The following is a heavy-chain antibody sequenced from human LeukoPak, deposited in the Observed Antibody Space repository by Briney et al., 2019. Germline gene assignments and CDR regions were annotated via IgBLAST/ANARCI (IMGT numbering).Heavy chain of an antibody. CDR2: TYYRSKWYN. J-gene: IGHJ6*02. CDR3: ARASEGSSWYHYYYGMDV. Sequence: SQTLSPTCAISGDSASSNSAAWNWIRHSPSRSLEWLGRTYYRSKWYNDYAVSVKSRITINPDTSKNQFSLQLNSVTPEDTAAYYCARASEGSSWYHYYYGMDVWGQGTTVTVSS. CDR1: GDSASSNSAA. V-gene: IGHV6-1*01. D-gene: IGHD6-13*01.